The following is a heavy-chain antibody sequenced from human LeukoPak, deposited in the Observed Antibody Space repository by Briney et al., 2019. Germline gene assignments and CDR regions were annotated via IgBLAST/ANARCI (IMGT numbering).Heavy chain of an antibody. J-gene: IGHJ6*03. CDR2: INDSGGT. D-gene: IGHD2-2*01. Sequence: SETLSLTCGVYGGSLSDHNWDWIRQPPGKGLEWIGEINDSGGTNYNPSLKSRVTISVDTSKNQFSLKLSSVTAADTAVYYCANMGEYCSSTSCYLGYMDVWGKGTTVTVSS. V-gene: IGHV4-34*01. CDR1: GGSLSDHN. CDR3: ANMGEYCSSTSCYLGYMDV.